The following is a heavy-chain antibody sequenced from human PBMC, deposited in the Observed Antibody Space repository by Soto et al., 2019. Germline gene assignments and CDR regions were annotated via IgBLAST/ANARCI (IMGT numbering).Heavy chain of an antibody. J-gene: IGHJ4*02. V-gene: IGHV4-61*01. CDR1: GGSVSSGNYY. CDR2: IYTSGST. CDR3: ARGLRTHYYDSSGYYFDY. Sequence: TSETLSLTCTVSGGSVSSGNYYWSWIRQPPGKGLEWIGYIYTSGSTNYNPSLKSRVTMSLDRSKNQFSLKLSSVTAADTAVYYCARGLRTHYYDSSGYYFDYWGQGTLVTVSS. D-gene: IGHD3-22*01.